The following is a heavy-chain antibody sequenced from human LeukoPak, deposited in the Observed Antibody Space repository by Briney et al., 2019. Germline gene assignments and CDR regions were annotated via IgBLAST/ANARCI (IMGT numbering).Heavy chain of an antibody. CDR1: GFTFSSYA. CDR2: IKTKTEGAAT. CDR3: ATGFIPAFPY. Sequence: GGSLRLSCAASGFTFSSYAMSWVRQAPGKGLEWVGLIKTKTEGAATDYTAPVKGRFTISRDDSKNTLFLQMNSLKTEDTAVYYCATGFIPAFPYWGQGTLVTVSS. D-gene: IGHD2-2*02. J-gene: IGHJ4*02. V-gene: IGHV3-15*01.